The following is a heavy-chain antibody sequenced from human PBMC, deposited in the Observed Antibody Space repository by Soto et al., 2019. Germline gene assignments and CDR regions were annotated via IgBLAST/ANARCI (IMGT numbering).Heavy chain of an antibody. D-gene: IGHD2-15*01. CDR1: GFTFCDFG. CDR3: AREACSGGSFFYFGPDY. V-gene: IGHV3-20*04. J-gene: IGHJ4*02. Sequence: GGSLRLSCAASGFTFCDFGLNWVRQVPGKGLEWVSGINWKGSTTAYAESVKGRFTISRDNAKNSVYLQLNSLRAGDTAVYYCAREACSGGSFFYFGPDYWGQGTLVTVSS. CDR2: INWKGSTT.